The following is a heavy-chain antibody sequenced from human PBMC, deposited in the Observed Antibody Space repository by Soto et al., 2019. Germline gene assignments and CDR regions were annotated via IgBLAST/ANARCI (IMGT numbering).Heavy chain of an antibody. V-gene: IGHV5-51*01. CDR2: IYPSDSDI. J-gene: IGHJ6*02. Sequence: EVQLVQSGAELKKPGESLKISCKTSGYSFTSHWIAWVRQMPGKGLEWMGIIYPSDSDIRYRPSFQGQVTISVDKSISTAYLQWSSLKASDNATYYCARQDYSNYRGGMDVWGQGTTVTVSS. CDR3: ARQDYSNYRGGMDV. CDR1: GYSFTSHW. D-gene: IGHD2-2*01.